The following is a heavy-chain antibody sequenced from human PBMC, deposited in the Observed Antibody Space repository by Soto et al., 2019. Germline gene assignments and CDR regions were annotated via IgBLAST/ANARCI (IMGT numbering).Heavy chain of an antibody. V-gene: IGHV1-69*02. CDR1: GGTFSSYT. J-gene: IGHJ5*02. CDR2: IIPILGIA. Sequence: SVKVSCKASGGTFSSYTISWVRQAPGQGLEWMGRIIPILGIANYAQKFQGRVTITADKSTSTAYMELSSLRSEDTAVYYCARVSPGATEEAIDPWGQGTLVTVS. CDR3: ARVSPGATEEAIDP. D-gene: IGHD1-26*01.